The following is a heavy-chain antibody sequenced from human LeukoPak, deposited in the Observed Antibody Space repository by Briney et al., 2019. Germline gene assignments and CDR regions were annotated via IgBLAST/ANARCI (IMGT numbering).Heavy chain of an antibody. CDR2: ISGSGVTT. J-gene: IGHJ4*02. CDR1: GFTFSTYA. Sequence: GGSLRLSCAASGFTFSTYAMSWVRQAPGKGLEWVSVISGSGVTTYYADSVKGRFTISRDNSKNTLYLLLNSLRAEDTAVYYCAKVGEPSKVRAQFFDYWGQGTLVTISS. CDR3: AKVGEPSKVRAQFFDY. V-gene: IGHV3-23*01. D-gene: IGHD4-17*01.